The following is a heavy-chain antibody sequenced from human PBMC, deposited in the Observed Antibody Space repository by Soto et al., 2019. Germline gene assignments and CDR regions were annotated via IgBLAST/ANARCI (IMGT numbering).Heavy chain of an antibody. V-gene: IGHV2-70*04. CDR1: GFSLSGTGMR. Sequence: GPTLVNPTQTLTLTCTVSGFSLSGTGMRVTWIRQPPGKALEWLARIDWENTKLYSTSLKTRLTISKDTSKNQVVLTMTNVDPADTGTYYCARAFYGVDVWGQGTTVTVSS. CDR3: ARAFYGVDV. CDR2: IDWENTK. J-gene: IGHJ6*02.